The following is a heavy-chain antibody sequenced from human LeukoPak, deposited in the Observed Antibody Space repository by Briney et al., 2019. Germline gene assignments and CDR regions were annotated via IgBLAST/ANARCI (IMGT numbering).Heavy chain of an antibody. J-gene: IGHJ4*02. CDR1: GFTFSRYG. CDR3: AATSAY. CDR2: IRQDGNDK. V-gene: IGHV3-7*05. Sequence: PGGSLRLSCVASGFTFSRYGMHWVRQAPGQGLEWVANIRQDGNDKYYVDSVKGRFTISRDNAKNSLYLQMDSLRAEDTAVYYCAATSAYWGQGTLVTVSS.